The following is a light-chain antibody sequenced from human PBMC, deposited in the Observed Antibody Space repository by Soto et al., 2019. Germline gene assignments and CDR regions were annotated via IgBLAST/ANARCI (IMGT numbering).Light chain of an antibody. CDR3: CSYAGNRRV. CDR1: YNL. CDR2: EVN. J-gene: IGLJ3*02. V-gene: IGLV2-23*02. Sequence: QSVLTQPASVSGSPGQSITISCTGTYNLVSWYQQHPGKAPKLMIFEVNKRPSGVSYRFSGSKSGNTASLTISALQAEDEADYFCCSYAGNRRVFGGRTKLTVL.